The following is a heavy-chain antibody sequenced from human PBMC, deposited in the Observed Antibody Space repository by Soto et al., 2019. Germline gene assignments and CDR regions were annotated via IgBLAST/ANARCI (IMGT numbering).Heavy chain of an antibody. CDR3: ARHVVPAANYFAY. CDR1: GGSISSYY. CDR2: IYYSGST. J-gene: IGHJ4*02. D-gene: IGHD2-2*01. Sequence: QVQLQESGPGLVKPSETLSLTCTVSGGSISSYYWSWIRQPPGKGLEWIGYIYYSGSTNYNPSLKSRVTISVDTSKNQFSLKLNSVTVADTAVYYCARHVVPAANYFAYWGQGTLVTVSS. V-gene: IGHV4-59*08.